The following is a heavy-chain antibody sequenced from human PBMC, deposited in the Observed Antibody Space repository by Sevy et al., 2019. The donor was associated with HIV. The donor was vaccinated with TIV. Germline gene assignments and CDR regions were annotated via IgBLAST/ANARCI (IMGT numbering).Heavy chain of an antibody. CDR3: AREGSYYDFWSGYSGYYYYGMDV. J-gene: IGHJ6*02. CDR1: GFTFSSYS. D-gene: IGHD3-3*01. CDR2: ISSSSSYI. Sequence: GGSLRLSCAASGFTFSSYSMNWVRQAPGKGLEWVSSISSSSSYIYYADSVKGRFTISRDNAKNSLYLQMNSLRAEDTAVYYCAREGSYYDFWSGYSGYYYYGMDVRGQGTTVTISS. V-gene: IGHV3-21*01.